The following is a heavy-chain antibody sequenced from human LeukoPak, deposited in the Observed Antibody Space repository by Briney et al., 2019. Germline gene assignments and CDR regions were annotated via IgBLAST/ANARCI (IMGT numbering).Heavy chain of an antibody. CDR2: IIPIFGTA. Sequence: SVKVSCKASGGTFSSYAISWVRQAPGQGLEWMGGIIPIFGTANYAQKFQGRVTMTRDMSTSTVYMELSSLRSEDTAVYYCARDLSANWYFDLLGRGTLVTVSS. V-gene: IGHV1-69*05. CDR3: ARDLSANWYFDL. CDR1: GGTFSSYA. J-gene: IGHJ2*01. D-gene: IGHD2/OR15-2a*01.